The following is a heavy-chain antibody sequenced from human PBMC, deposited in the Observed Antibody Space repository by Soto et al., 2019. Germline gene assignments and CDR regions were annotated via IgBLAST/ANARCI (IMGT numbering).Heavy chain of an antibody. J-gene: IGHJ6*03. Sequence: SETLSFTCTVSGGSISSGGYYWSWIRQHPGKGLEWIGYIYYSGSTYYNPSLKSRVTISVDTAKNQFSLKLSSVTAADTAVYYCARDPNPRKTTARGLGYYYYYMDVWGKGTTVTVSS. D-gene: IGHD3-16*01. CDR3: ARDPNPRKTTARGLGYYYYYMDV. CDR1: GGSISSGGYY. V-gene: IGHV4-31*03. CDR2: IYYSGST.